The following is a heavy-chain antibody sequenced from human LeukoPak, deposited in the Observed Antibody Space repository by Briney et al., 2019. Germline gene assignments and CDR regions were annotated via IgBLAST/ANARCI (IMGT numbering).Heavy chain of an antibody. D-gene: IGHD3-10*01. CDR2: IYYSGST. CDR1: GGSISNSSYY. CDR3: ARRGWFGGPHLYYYMDV. V-gene: IGHV4-39*01. J-gene: IGHJ6*03. Sequence: SETLSLTCTVSGGSISNSSYYWGWIRQPPGKGLEWIGSIYYSGSTYYNPSLKSRVTISVDTSKNQLSLKLSSVTAADTAVYYCARRGWFGGPHLYYYMDVWGKGTTVTVSS.